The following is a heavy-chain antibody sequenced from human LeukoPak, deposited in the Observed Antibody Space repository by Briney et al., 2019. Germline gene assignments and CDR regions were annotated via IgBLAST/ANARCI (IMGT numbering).Heavy chain of an antibody. D-gene: IGHD6-19*01. CDR3: ARSQGLAVAGTRKVLGY. J-gene: IGHJ4*02. V-gene: IGHV1-46*01. CDR2: INPSGGST. CDR1: GYTFTSYY. Sequence: ASVKVSYKASGYTFTSYYMHWVRQAPGQGLEWMGIINPSGGSTSYAQKFQGRVTMTRDTSTSTVYMELSSLRSEDTAVYYCARSQGLAVAGTRKVLGYWGQGTLVTVSS.